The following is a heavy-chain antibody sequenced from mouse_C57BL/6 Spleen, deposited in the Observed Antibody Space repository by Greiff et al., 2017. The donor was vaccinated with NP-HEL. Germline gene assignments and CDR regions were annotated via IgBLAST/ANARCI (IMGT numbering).Heavy chain of an antibody. Sequence: EVKLMESGGGLVKPGGSLKLSCAASGFTFSDYGMHWVRQAPEKGLEWVAYISSGSSTIYYADTVKGRFTISRDNAKTTLFVQMTSLRSEDTAMYYCARDYYDDVGHEAMDYWGQGTSVTVSS. J-gene: IGHJ4*01. CDR1: GFTFSDYG. CDR2: ISSGSSTI. V-gene: IGHV5-17*01. D-gene: IGHD2-4*01. CDR3: ARDYYDDVGHEAMDY.